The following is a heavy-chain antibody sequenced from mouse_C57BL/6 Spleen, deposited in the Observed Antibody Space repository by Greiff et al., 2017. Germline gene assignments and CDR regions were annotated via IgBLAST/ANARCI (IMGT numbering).Heavy chain of an antibody. CDR2: ISDGGSYT. V-gene: IGHV5-4*01. CDR1: GFTFSSYA. Sequence: EVKLMESGGGLVKPGGSLKLSCAASGFTFSSYAMSWVRQTPEKRLEWVATISDGGSYTYYPDNVKGRFTISRDNAKNNLYLQMSHLKSEDTAMYYCARDLGTGDYYAMDYWGQGTSVTVSS. CDR3: ARDLGTGDYYAMDY. J-gene: IGHJ4*01. D-gene: IGHD3-3*01.